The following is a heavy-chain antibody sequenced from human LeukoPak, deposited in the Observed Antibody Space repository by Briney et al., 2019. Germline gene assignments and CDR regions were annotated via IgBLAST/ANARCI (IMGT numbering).Heavy chain of an antibody. CDR1: GGTFSSYD. CDR3: ARAPSHYGDYIQYFLGYYYYGMDV. D-gene: IGHD4-17*01. Sequence: SVTVSCKASGGTFSSYDISWVRQAPGHGLEWMGGIIPIFGTANYAQKFPGRVTMNADESTSTAYMELSSLRSEDTVVYYCARAPSHYGDYIQYFLGYYYYGMDVWGQGTTVTVSS. V-gene: IGHV1-69*13. CDR2: IIPIFGTA. J-gene: IGHJ6*02.